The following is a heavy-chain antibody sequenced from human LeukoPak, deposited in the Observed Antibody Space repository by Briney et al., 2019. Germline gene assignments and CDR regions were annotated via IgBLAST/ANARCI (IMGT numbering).Heavy chain of an antibody. CDR3: AAGSGSQINDY. Sequence: SVKVSCKASGFTFTSSAVQWVRQARGQRLEWIGWIVVGSGNTNYAQKFQERVTITGDMSTSTAYMELSSLRSEDTAVYYCAAGSGSQINDYWGQGTLVTVSS. J-gene: IGHJ4*02. D-gene: IGHD1-26*01. V-gene: IGHV1-58*01. CDR1: GFTFTSSA. CDR2: IVVGSGNT.